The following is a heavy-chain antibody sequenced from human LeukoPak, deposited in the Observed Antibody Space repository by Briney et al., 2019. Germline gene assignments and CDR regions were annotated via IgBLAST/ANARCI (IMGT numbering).Heavy chain of an antibody. J-gene: IGHJ4*02. Sequence: ASVKVSCKASGYTLTSYGISWVRQAPGQGLEWMGWISGYNGNINYVQKLQGRVTMTTDTSTSTVYLELRSLSSDDTAVYYCARDSVRFLEWFSFDYWGQGTLVTVSS. CDR2: ISGYNGNI. D-gene: IGHD3-3*01. CDR1: GYTLTSYG. CDR3: ARDSVRFLEWFSFDY. V-gene: IGHV1-18*01.